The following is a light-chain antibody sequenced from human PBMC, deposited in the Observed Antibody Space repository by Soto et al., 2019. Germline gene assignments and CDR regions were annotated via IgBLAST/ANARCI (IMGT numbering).Light chain of an antibody. J-gene: IGKJ5*01. CDR1: QSVTTK. V-gene: IGKV3-15*01. CDR3: QQYNNWPIT. CDR2: DSS. Sequence: IVMTQSPGTLSVSPGERATLSCRASQSVTTKLAWYQQKPGQAPRLLIYDSSTRATGIPARFSGSGSWTEFTLTISSLQSEDFAVYYCQQYNNWPITFGQGTRLEVK.